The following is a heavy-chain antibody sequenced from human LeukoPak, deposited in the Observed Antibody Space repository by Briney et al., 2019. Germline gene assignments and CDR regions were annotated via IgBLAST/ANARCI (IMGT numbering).Heavy chain of an antibody. CDR2: ISSDGRVE. J-gene: IGHJ4*02. CDR3: ARDSGYSYADDY. Sequence: GEPLRLSCAASGFSFASYEMNWVRQAPRKGREWVSHISSDGRVERYLDSVRGRFAMSRDNAKDLLFLQMNGLRGEDTAVYYCARDSGYSYADDYWGQGTLVTVSS. D-gene: IGHD5-18*01. V-gene: IGHV3-48*03. CDR1: GFSFASYE.